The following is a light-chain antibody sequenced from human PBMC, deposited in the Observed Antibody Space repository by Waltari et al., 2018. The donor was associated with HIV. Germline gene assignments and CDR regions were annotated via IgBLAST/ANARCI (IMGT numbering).Light chain of an antibody. CDR2: RDN. CDR3: ATWDGSLGGAYV. Sequence: QSVLTQPPSASGTPGQRVTISCSGTTSNVGSNFLSWYQQLPGTAPKVLIYRDNRRPSGVPDRFSGSKSGASASLAISGLRSEDEGDYYCATWDGSLGGAYVFGAGTKVSVL. V-gene: IGLV1-47*01. CDR1: TSNVGSNF. J-gene: IGLJ1*01.